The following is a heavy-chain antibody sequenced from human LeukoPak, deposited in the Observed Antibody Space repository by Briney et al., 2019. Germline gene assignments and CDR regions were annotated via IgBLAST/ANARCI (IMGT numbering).Heavy chain of an antibody. D-gene: IGHD6-13*01. CDR1: GYSISSGNY. J-gene: IGHJ4*02. CDR3: ARVVRQQLVQRTQARYFDY. Sequence: SETLSLTCNVSGYSISSGNYWGWIRQPPGKGLEWIGSIYHSGSTYYNSSLKSRVTISVDTSKNQFSLKLSSVTAADTAVYYCARVVRQQLVQRTQARYFDYWGQGTLVTVSS. CDR2: IYHSGST. V-gene: IGHV4-38-2*02.